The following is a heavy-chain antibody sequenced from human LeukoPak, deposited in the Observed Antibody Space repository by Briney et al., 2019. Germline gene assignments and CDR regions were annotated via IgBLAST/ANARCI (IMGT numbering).Heavy chain of an antibody. CDR3: ARAWDYYVGGLPDY. Sequence: PGGSLRLSCAASGFTFSSYSMNWVRQAPGKGLEGVSSISSSSSYIYYADSVKGRFTISRDNAKNSLYLQMNSLRAEDTAVYYCARAWDYYVGGLPDYWGQGPLVTASS. J-gene: IGHJ4*02. CDR1: GFTFSSYS. V-gene: IGHV3-21*01. CDR2: ISSSSSYI. D-gene: IGHD3-10*02.